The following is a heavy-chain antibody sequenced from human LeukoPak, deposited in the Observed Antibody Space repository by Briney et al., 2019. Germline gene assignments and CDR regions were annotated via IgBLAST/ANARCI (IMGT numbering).Heavy chain of an antibody. CDR3: ARGPKRGFIAVAGIGWFDP. CDR1: GGSFSGYY. D-gene: IGHD6-19*01. Sequence: PSETLSLTCAVYGGSFSGYYWSWIRQPPGKGLEWIGEIYHSGSTNYNPSLKSRVTISVDTSKNQFSLKLSSVTAADTAVYYCARGPKRGFIAVAGIGWFDPWGQGTLVTVSS. CDR2: IYHSGST. J-gene: IGHJ5*02. V-gene: IGHV4-34*01.